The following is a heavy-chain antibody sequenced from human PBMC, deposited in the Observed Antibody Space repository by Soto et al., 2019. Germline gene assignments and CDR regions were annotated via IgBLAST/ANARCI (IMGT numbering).Heavy chain of an antibody. Sequence: QITLKESGPTLVNPTQTLTLTCTVSVFSLSTGGVGVGWIRQPAGKALDWLALFYWDDDKRYSPSLKSRLTHTKDTSKNQVVLTITNMDPVYTATYYCAHIYSDYSNYYYCYMDVWSEGTTVAVSS. CDR2: FYWDDDK. D-gene: IGHD4-17*01. CDR1: VFSLSTGGVG. CDR3: AHIYSDYSNYYYCYMDV. J-gene: IGHJ6*03. V-gene: IGHV2-5*02.